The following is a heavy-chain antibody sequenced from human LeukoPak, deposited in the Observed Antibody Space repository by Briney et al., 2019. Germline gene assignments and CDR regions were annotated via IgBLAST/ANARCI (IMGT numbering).Heavy chain of an antibody. J-gene: IGHJ4*02. CDR3: ARGGEIEMATLPHDY. V-gene: IGHV3-74*01. D-gene: IGHD5-24*01. CDR1: GFTFSSYW. Sequence: GGSLRLSCAASGFTFSSYWMHWGRQAPGKGLVWVSRINSDGSSTSYAASVKGRFTISRDNAKNTLYLQINSLRAEDTAVYYCARGGEIEMATLPHDYWGQGTLVTVSS. CDR2: INSDGSST.